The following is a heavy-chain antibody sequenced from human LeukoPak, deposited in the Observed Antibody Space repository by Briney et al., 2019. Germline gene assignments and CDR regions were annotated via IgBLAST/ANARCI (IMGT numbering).Heavy chain of an antibody. V-gene: IGHV1-8*01. J-gene: IGHJ4*02. CDR3: ATASHSGTYYFSFDY. CDR2: TNPNSGNT. D-gene: IGHD1-26*01. Sequence: ASVKVSCKASGYTFTSYDINWVGQATGQGVEWVGWTNPNSGNTGYAQKFQGRVTMTRNTSISTAYIELSSLRSEDTAVYYCATASHSGTYYFSFDYWGQGTLVTVSS. CDR1: GYTFTSYD.